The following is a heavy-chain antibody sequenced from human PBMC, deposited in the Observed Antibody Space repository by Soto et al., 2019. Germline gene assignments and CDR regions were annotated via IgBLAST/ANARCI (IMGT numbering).Heavy chain of an antibody. CDR3: AKRTSGTTWGESDY. CDR2: ISGYSGNA. Sequence: QVQVMQSGAEVKKPGDSVKVSCKTSGFIFSDYGINWVRQAPGQGLEWMGWISGYSGNANLAQKFQGRVTMTIDKSTRTVYMELRSLKSDDTAIYYCAKRTSGTTWGESDYWGQGTLVTVSS. CDR1: GFIFSDYG. D-gene: IGHD4-17*01. V-gene: IGHV1-18*04. J-gene: IGHJ4*02.